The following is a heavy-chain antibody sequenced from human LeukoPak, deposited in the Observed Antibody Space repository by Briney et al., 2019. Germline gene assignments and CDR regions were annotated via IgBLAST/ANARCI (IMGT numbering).Heavy chain of an antibody. Sequence: PGGSLRLSCVASGFPFSRDWMTWVRQAPGKGLEWVACIRQDGREIYYVDSVKGRFTISRDNARSSLYLQMTGLRVEDTALYYCASAGIVGASTYWYFDLWGRGTRVIVSS. D-gene: IGHD1-26*01. V-gene: IGHV3-7*01. J-gene: IGHJ2*01. CDR1: GFPFSRDW. CDR3: ASAGIVGASTYWYFDL. CDR2: IRQDGREI.